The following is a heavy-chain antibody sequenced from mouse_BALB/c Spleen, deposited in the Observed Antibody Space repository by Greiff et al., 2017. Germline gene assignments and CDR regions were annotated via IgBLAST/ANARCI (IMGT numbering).Heavy chain of an antibody. V-gene: IGHV2-9*02. Sequence: VQRVESGPGLVAPSQSLSITCTVSGFSLTSYGVHWVRQPPGKGLEWLGVIWAGGSTNYNSALMSRLSISKDNSKSQVFLKMNSLQTDDTAMYYCARAYYGSRYYFDYWGQGTTLTVSS. CDR1: GFSLTSYG. D-gene: IGHD1-1*01. CDR2: IWAGGST. J-gene: IGHJ2*01. CDR3: ARAYYGSRYYFDY.